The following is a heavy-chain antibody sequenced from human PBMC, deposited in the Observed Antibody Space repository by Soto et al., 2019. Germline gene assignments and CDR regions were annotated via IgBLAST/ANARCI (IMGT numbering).Heavy chain of an antibody. V-gene: IGHV1-8*01. Sequence: QVQLVQSGAEVKKPGASVKVSCKASGYTFTSYDINWVRQATGQGLEWMGWMSPNSGNTGYAQKFQGRVTMTRNTPRSTAYRELGSLRCENTAGYYCARNTGATINWFDPWGKGTQITVSS. J-gene: IGHJ5*02. CDR3: ARNTGATINWFDP. D-gene: IGHD1-26*01. CDR1: GYTFTSYD. CDR2: MSPNSGNT.